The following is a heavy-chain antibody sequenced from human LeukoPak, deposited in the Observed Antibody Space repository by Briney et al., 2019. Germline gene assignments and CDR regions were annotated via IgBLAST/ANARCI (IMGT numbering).Heavy chain of an antibody. J-gene: IGHJ4*02. D-gene: IGHD6-19*01. V-gene: IGHV3-48*01. CDR2: ITSSSSSK. CDR3: ARVGSSGILFDY. CDR1: GFTFSSYS. Sequence: GGSLRLSCAASGFTFSSYSMSWVRQAPGKGLEWVSYITSSSSSKYYADSVKGRFTISRDNARNSLYLQMNSLRAEDTAVYYCARVGSSGILFDYWGQGTLVTVSS.